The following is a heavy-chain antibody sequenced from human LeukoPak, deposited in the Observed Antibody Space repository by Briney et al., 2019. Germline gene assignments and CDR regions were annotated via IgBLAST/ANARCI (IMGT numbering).Heavy chain of an antibody. CDR2: INPNSGGT. D-gene: IGHD6-19*01. Sequence: ASVKVSCKASGYTFTGYYMHWVQQAPGQGLEWMGRINPNSGGTNYAQKFQGRVTMTRGTSISTAYMELSRLRSDDTAVYYCASAKAVADRFDYWGQGTLVTVSS. CDR1: GYTFTGYY. CDR3: ASAKAVADRFDY. J-gene: IGHJ4*02. V-gene: IGHV1-2*06.